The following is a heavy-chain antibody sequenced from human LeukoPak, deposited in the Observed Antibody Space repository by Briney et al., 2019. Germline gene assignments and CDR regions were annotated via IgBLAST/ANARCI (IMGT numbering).Heavy chain of an antibody. CDR3: AKAPGGRFDY. Sequence: GGSLRLSCAASGFTFSSYWMSWVRQAPGKGLEWVSSISGSGASTYYADSVKGRFTISRDNSKNTLYLQMNSLRAEDTAVYYCAKAPGGRFDYWGQGTLVTVSS. CDR1: GFTFSSYW. CDR2: ISGSGAST. D-gene: IGHD1-26*01. J-gene: IGHJ4*02. V-gene: IGHV3-23*01.